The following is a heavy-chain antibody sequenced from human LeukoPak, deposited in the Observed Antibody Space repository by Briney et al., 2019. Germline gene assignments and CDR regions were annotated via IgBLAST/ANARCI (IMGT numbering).Heavy chain of an antibody. J-gene: IGHJ4*02. CDR2: ISYDGSTK. Sequence: GGSLRLSCAASGFTFSTYGMHWVRQAPGKGLEWVAVISYDGSTKYYADSVKGRFDISRDNSKNTLSLQMNSLRPEDTAVYYCFSGSDYWGQGTLVTVSS. CDR1: GFTFSTYG. D-gene: IGHD1-26*01. CDR3: FSGSDY. V-gene: IGHV3-30*03.